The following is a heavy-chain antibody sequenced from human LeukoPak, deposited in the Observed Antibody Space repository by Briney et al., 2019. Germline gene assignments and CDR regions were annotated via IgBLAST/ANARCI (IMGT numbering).Heavy chain of an antibody. CDR3: ARSTLLWFGESNFGY. CDR1: GGSIRSSYYY. J-gene: IGHJ4*02. D-gene: IGHD3-10*01. V-gene: IGHV4-39*07. Sequence: SETLSLTCTVSGGSIRSSYYYWGWIRQPPGKGLERIGSIYDSGSTYYNPSLKSRVTISVDTSKNQFSLNLSSVTAADTAVYYCARSTLLWFGESNFGYWGRGTLVTVSS. CDR2: IYDSGST.